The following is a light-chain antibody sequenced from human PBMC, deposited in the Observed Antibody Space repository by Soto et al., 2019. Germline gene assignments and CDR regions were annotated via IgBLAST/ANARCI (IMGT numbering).Light chain of an antibody. J-gene: IGLJ1*01. CDR1: SSNIGAGYD. Sequence: QSVLTQPPSVSGAPGHRFTLSCTGSSSNIGAGYDVHWYQQLPGTAPKLLIYGNSNRPSGVPDRFSRPKSGTSASLAIAGLQAEDEAYYYCQSYDSSLSGYAFGTGTKVPVL. CDR3: QSYDSSLSGYA. CDR2: GNS. V-gene: IGLV1-40*01.